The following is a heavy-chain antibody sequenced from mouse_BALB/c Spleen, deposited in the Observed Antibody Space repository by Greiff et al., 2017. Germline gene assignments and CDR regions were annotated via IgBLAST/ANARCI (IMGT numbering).Heavy chain of an antibody. V-gene: IGHV14-3*02. CDR1: GFNIKDTY. J-gene: IGHJ2*01. CDR2: IDPANGNT. D-gene: IGHD1-1*01. CDR3: ARCYFDGSSYFYSFDY. Sequence: VQLQQSGAELVKPGASVKLSCTASGFNIKDTYMHWVKQRPEQGLEWIGRIDPANGNTKYDPKFQGKATITADTSSNTAYLQLSSLTSEDTAVYYCARCYFDGSSYFYSFDYWGQGTTLTVSS.